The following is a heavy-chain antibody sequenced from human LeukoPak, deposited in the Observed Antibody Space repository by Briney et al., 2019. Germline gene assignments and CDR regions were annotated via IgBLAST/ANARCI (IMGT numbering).Heavy chain of an antibody. J-gene: IGHJ3*02. CDR2: IIPIFGTA. CDR3: AATRGRYDSSGYLTDAFDI. CDR1: GGTFSSYA. V-gene: IGHV1-69*13. Sequence: SVKVSCKASGGTFSSYAISWVRQAPGQGLEWMGGIIPIFGTANYAQKFQGRVTITADESTSTAYMELSSLRSEDTAVYYCAATRGRYDSSGYLTDAFDIWGQGTMVTVSS. D-gene: IGHD3-22*01.